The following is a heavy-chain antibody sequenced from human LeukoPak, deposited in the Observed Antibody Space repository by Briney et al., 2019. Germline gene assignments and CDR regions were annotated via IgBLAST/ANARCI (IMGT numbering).Heavy chain of an antibody. CDR2: ISGSGGST. D-gene: IGHD1-1*01. CDR3: ARALTTLTYEGY. CDR1: GFTFSSYA. Sequence: GGSLRLSCAASGFTFSSYAMSWVRQAPGKGLEWVSAISGSGGSTYYADSVKGRFTISRDNAKNSLYLQMNSLRAEDTAVYYCARALTTLTYEGYWGQGTLVTVSS. J-gene: IGHJ4*02. V-gene: IGHV3-23*01.